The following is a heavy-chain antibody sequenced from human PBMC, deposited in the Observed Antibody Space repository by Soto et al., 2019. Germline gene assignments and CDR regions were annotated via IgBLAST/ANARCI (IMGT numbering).Heavy chain of an antibody. Sequence: QVQLQESGPGLVKPSGTLSLTCAVSGGSISSSNWWSWVRQPPGKGLEWIGEIYHSGSTNYNPSLKSRFTISVDKSKNQFSLKLSSVTAADAAVYYCSRVGVAGTSFDYWGQATLVTFSS. CDR2: IYHSGST. CDR1: GGSISSSNW. D-gene: IGHD6-19*01. J-gene: IGHJ4*02. V-gene: IGHV4-4*02. CDR3: SRVGVAGTSFDY.